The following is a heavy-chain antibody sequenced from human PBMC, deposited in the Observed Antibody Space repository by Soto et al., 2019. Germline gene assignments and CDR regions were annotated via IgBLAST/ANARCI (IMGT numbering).Heavy chain of an antibody. CDR2: ISGSGGST. CDR1: GFTFSSYA. J-gene: IGHJ2*01. Sequence: EVQLLESGGGLVQPGGSLRLSCAASGFTFSSYAMSWVRQAPGKGLEWVSAISGSGGSTYYADSVKGRFTISRDNSKNTLYLKMNSLRAEDTAVYYCAKTGGGGGSYYWYFDLWGRGTLVTVSS. D-gene: IGHD1-26*01. V-gene: IGHV3-23*01. CDR3: AKTGGGGGSYYWYFDL.